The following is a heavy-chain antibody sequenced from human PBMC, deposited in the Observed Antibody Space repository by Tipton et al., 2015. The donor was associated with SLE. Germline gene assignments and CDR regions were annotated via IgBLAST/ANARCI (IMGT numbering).Heavy chain of an antibody. CDR1: GGSISSGSYY. CDR3: ASEGAVAGRHYYYYMDV. D-gene: IGHD6-19*01. CDR2: IYTSGST. J-gene: IGHJ6*03. V-gene: IGHV4-61*02. Sequence: TLSLTCTVSGGSISSGSYYWSWIRQPAGKGLEWIGRIYTSGSTNYNPSLKSRVTISVDTSKNQFSLKLSSVTAADTAVYYCASEGAVAGRHYYYYMDVWGKGTTVTVSS.